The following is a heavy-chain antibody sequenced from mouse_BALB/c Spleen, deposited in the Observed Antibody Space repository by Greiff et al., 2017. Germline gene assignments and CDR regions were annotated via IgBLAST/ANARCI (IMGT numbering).Heavy chain of an antibody. CDR2: IYPGNVNT. D-gene: IGHD4-1*01. CDR1: GYTFTSYY. J-gene: IGHJ4*01. V-gene: IGHV1S56*01. Sequence: QVQLKESGPELVKPGASVRISCKASGYTFTSYYIHWVKQRPGQGLEWIGWIYPGNVNTKYNEKFKGKATLTADKSSSTAYMQLSSLTFEDSAVYFCARATGIAMDYWGQGTSVTVSS. CDR3: ARATGIAMDY.